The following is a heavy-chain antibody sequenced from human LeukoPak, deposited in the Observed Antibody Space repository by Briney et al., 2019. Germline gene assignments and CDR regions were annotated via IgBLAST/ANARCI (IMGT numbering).Heavy chain of an antibody. CDR2: INHSGST. D-gene: IGHD6-13*01. CDR1: GGSFSGYY. V-gene: IGHV4-34*01. J-gene: IGHJ5*02. Sequence: SETLSLTCAVYGGSFSGYYWSWIRQPPGKGLEWIGEINHSGSTNYNPSLKSRVTISVDTSKNQFSLKLSSVTAADTAVYYCARDIAAGTTGFDPWGQGTLVTVSS. CDR3: ARDIAAGTTGFDP.